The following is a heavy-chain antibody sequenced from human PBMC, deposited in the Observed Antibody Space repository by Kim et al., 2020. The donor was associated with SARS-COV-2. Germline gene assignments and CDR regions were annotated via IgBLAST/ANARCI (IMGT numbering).Heavy chain of an antibody. J-gene: IGHJ4*02. V-gene: IGHV3-21*01. CDR1: GFTFSSYS. Sequence: GGSLRLSCAASGFTFSSYSMNWVRQAPGKGLEWVSSISSSSSYIYYADSVKGRFTISRDNAKNSLYLQMNSLRAEDTAVYYCARDLVGGATTPGGEQIDYWGQGTLVTVSS. CDR2: ISSSSSYI. D-gene: IGHD1-26*01. CDR3: ARDLVGGATTPGGEQIDY.